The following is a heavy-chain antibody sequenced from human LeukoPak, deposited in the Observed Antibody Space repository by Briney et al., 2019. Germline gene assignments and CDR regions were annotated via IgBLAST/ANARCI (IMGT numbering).Heavy chain of an antibody. CDR2: INAGNGNT. Sequence: ASVKVSCKASGYTFTTYAMHWVRQAPGQRLEWMRWINAGNGNTKYSQKFQARVTITRDTSASTAYMEVSSLRSEDTAVYYCARDPIGSRWPYYFDYWGQGTLVTVSS. J-gene: IGHJ4*02. V-gene: IGHV1-3*01. CDR3: ARDPIGSRWPYYFDY. CDR1: GYTFTTYA. D-gene: IGHD6-13*01.